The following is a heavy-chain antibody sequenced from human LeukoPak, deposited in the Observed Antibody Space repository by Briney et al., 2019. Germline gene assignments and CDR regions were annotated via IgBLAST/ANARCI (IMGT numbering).Heavy chain of an antibody. J-gene: IGHJ6*02. D-gene: IGHD5-18*01. CDR3: AREGRGYSFSEYYYYGMDV. CDR2: IIPIFGTA. CDR1: GGTFSSYA. V-gene: IGHV1-69*01. Sequence: ASVKVSCKASGGTFSSYAISWVRQAPGQGFEWMGGIIPIFGTANYAQKFQGRVTITADESTSTAYMELSSLRSEDTAVYYCAREGRGYSFSEYYYYGMDVWGQGTTVTVSS.